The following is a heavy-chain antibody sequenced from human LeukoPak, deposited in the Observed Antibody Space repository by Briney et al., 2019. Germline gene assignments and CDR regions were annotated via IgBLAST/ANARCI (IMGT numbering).Heavy chain of an antibody. CDR1: GFTFSSYA. D-gene: IGHD3-22*01. Sequence: GGSLRLSCAASGFTFSSYAMSWVRQAPGKGLEWVSAISGSGGSTYYADSVKGRFTISRDNSKNTLYLQMNSLRAEDTAVYYCTYYYDSSGYYSFPQAFDIWGQGTMVTVSS. CDR3: TYYYDSSGYYSFPQAFDI. CDR2: ISGSGGST. V-gene: IGHV3-23*01. J-gene: IGHJ3*02.